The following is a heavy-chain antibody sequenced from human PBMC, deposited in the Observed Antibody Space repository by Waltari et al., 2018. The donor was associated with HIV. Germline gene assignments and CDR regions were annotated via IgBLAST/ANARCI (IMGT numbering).Heavy chain of an antibody. CDR3: AAGTGRSDFDY. CDR2: IKGKTDAGTR. D-gene: IGHD7-27*01. J-gene: IGHJ4*02. Sequence: EVQLVESGGGLVEPGGSLRLSCAASGCTFADAWMNWVRQAPGKGLEWVARIKGKTDAGTRDFAAPVKGRFSISRNYLKNTVDLQMNNLKTEDTALYYCAAGTGRSDFDYWGQGTLVTVSS. CDR1: GCTFADAW. V-gene: IGHV3-15*01.